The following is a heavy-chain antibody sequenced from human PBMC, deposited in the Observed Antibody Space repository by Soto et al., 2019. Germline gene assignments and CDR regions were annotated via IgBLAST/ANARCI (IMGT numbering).Heavy chain of an antibody. CDR3: AKDYPSTPLVMTSFDP. CDR1: GFTFSSYA. CDR2: ISGSGGST. D-gene: IGHD2-21*02. V-gene: IGHV3-23*01. Sequence: GGSLRLSCAASGFTFSSYAMIWVRQAPGKGLEWVSAISGSGGSTYYADSVKGRFTISRDNSKNTLYLQMNSLRAEDTAVYYCAKDYPSTPLVMTSFDPWGQGTLVTLSS. J-gene: IGHJ5*02.